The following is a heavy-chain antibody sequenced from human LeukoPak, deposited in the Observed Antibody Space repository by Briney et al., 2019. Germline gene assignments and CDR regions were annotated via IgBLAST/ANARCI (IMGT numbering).Heavy chain of an antibody. CDR3: ARGHGGYRLLGYYGMSV. J-gene: IGHJ6*02. CDR1: GGTIRNYY. CDR2: IYSGGST. V-gene: IGHV4-59*01. D-gene: IGHD3-22*01. Sequence: SETLSLTCTVYGGTIRNYYWSWIRQPPGKGLEWIGYIYSGGSTNYNPSLKSRVTISVDTSKNHFSLKLSSVTAADTALYYCARGHGGYRLLGYYGMSVWGQGTTVTVSS.